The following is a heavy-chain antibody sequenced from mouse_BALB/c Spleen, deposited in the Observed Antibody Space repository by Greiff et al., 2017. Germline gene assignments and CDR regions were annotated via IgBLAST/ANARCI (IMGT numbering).Heavy chain of an antibody. V-gene: IGHV3-5*02. Sequence: DVKLQESGPGLVKPSQTVSLTCTVTGISITTGNYRWSWIRQFPGNKLEWIGYIYYSGTITYNPSLTSRTTITRDTSKNQFFLEMNSLTAEDTATYYCARDDYGYAMDYWGQGTSVTVSS. CDR2: IYYSGTI. D-gene: IGHD2-4*01. J-gene: IGHJ4*01. CDR3: ARDDYGYAMDY. CDR1: GISITTGNYR.